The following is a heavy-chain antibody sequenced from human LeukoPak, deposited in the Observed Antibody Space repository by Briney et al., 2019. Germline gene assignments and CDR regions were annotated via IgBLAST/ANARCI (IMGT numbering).Heavy chain of an antibody. Sequence: GGSLRLSCAASGFTFSSYGMHWVRQAPGKGLEWVAVIWYDGSNKYYADSVKGRFTISRDNSKNTLYPQMNSLRAEDTAVYYCSGGSGSYLYGMDVWGQGTTVTVSS. CDR3: SGGSGSYLYGMDV. V-gene: IGHV3-33*01. CDR2: IWYDGSNK. CDR1: GFTFSSYG. D-gene: IGHD3-10*01. J-gene: IGHJ6*02.